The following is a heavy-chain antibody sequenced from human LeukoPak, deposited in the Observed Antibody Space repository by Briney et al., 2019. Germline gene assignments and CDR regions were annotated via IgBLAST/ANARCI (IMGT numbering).Heavy chain of an antibody. CDR3: AKCSAYYFDSSLSDYFDY. CDR1: GFTFSSYA. D-gene: IGHD3-22*01. CDR2: VSGSGGST. J-gene: IGHJ4*02. V-gene: IGHV3-23*01. Sequence: GGSLRLSCAASGFTFSSYAMSWVRQAPGKGLEWVSGVSGSGGSTYYADSVKGRFTISKDNSENTLYLQMNSLRAEDTAVYYCAKCSAYYFDSSLSDYFDYWGQGTLLTVSS.